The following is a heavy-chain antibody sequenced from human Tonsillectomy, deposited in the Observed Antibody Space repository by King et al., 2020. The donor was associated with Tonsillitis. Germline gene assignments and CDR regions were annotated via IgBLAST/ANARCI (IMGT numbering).Heavy chain of an antibody. D-gene: IGHD3-9*01. CDR3: TREVHYDILTGPPAVYFYY. CDR1: GFTFGDYA. V-gene: IGHV3-49*03. Sequence: QLVQSGGGLVQPGRSLRLSCRTSGFTFGDYAMSWFRQAPGKGLEWVGFIRSIAYGGTTEYAASVKGRFTISRDDSKSIAYLQMNSLKTEDTAVYYCTREVHYDILTGPPAVYFYYWGQGNLVTVSS. CDR2: IRSIAYGGTT. J-gene: IGHJ4*02.